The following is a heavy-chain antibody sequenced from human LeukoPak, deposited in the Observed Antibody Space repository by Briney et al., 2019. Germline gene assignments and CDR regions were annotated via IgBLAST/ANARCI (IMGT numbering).Heavy chain of an antibody. Sequence: GGSLRLSCAASGFTFSRYSMNWVRQAPGKGLEWVANIKLDGSEKNYVDSVKGRLTISRDNTKNSLYLQMNSLRAEDTAVFYCARDQYDTWSRRGNFDSWGQGTLVTVSS. CDR2: IKLDGSEK. CDR3: ARDQYDTWSRRGNFDS. D-gene: IGHD3-3*01. J-gene: IGHJ4*02. V-gene: IGHV3-7*03. CDR1: GFTFSRYS.